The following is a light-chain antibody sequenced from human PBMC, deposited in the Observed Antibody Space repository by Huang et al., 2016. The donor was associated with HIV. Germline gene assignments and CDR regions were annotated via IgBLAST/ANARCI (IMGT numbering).Light chain of an antibody. V-gene: IGKV2-30*02. CDR1: QSLLHSDGNTY. CDR3: MQGTHWPLT. Sequence: DVVMTQSPLSLPVTLGQPASISCRSSQSLLHSDGNTYLIWLQQRPGHSPRRLIYKVSNRDSGVRDRFSGSGSGSDFTLRISRVEPEDVGVYYCMQGTHWPLTFGGGTKVEIK. J-gene: IGKJ4*01. CDR2: KVS.